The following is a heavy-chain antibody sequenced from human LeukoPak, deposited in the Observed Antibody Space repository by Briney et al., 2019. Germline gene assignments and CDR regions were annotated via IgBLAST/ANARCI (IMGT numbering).Heavy chain of an antibody. CDR3: ARRAAGGSWVDY. CDR1: GYSFTSYW. Sequence: PGESLKISCNGSGYSFTSYWIGWVRHMPGKGLEWMGIIYPGDSDTRYSSSSQGQVTISADKSLSTAYLQWSSLKASDTAMYYCARRAAGGSWVDYWGQGTLVTVSS. D-gene: IGHD2-15*01. V-gene: IGHV5-51*01. CDR2: IYPGDSDT. J-gene: IGHJ4*02.